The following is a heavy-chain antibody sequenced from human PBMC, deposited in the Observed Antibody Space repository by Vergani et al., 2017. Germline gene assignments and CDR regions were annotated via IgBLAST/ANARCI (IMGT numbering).Heavy chain of an antibody. Sequence: QVQLQESGPGLVKPSQTLSLPCTVPRGSLSSGGYYWSWIRPHPGKGLEWIGYIYYSGSTYYNPSLKSRVTIAGDTSKNQFSLKLSSVTAADTAVYYWARTNWYSSGWYVWYFDLWGRGTLVTVSS. J-gene: IGHJ2*01. CDR3: ARTNWYSSGWYVWYFDL. CDR1: RGSLSSGGYY. V-gene: IGHV4-31*03. CDR2: IYYSGST. D-gene: IGHD6-19*01.